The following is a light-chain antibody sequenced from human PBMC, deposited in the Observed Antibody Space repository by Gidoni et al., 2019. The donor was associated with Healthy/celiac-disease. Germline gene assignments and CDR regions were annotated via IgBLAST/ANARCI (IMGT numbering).Light chain of an antibody. J-gene: IGLJ2*01. CDR2: QNN. CDR1: KLGDKY. CDR3: QAWDSSTVV. Sequence: SYESTQPPSASVAPGQTASITCSGDKLGDKYACWYPQKPGQSPVLVIYQNNKRPSGIPERFSGSNSGNTATLTISGTQAMDEADYYCQAWDSSTVVFGGGTKLTVL. V-gene: IGLV3-1*01.